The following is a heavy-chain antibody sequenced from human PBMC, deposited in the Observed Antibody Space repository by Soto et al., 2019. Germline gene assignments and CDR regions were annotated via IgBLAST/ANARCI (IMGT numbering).Heavy chain of an antibody. D-gene: IGHD3-3*01. J-gene: IGHJ4*02. CDR3: ARPPDYDFWSGYYLAFDY. Sequence: SVKVSCKASGYTFTSYAMHWVRQAPGQRLEWMGWINAGNGNTKYSQKCQGRVTITRDTSASTAYMELSSLRSEDTAVHYCARPPDYDFWSGYYLAFDYWGQGTLVTVSS. CDR1: GYTFTSYA. V-gene: IGHV1-3*01. CDR2: INAGNGNT.